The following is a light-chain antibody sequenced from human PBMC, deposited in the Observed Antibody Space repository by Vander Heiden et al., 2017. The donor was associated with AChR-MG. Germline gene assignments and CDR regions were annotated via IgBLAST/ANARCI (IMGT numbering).Light chain of an antibody. CDR3: AAWDDSLSGPV. J-gene: IGLJ2*01. Sequence: SVLTQPPSASGTPGPRVTIPCSGSSPNIGSNYVYWYQQLPGTAPKLRIYRNNQRPSGVPDRFSGSKSGTSASLAISGLRSEDEADYYCAAWDDSLSGPVFGGGTKLTVL. CDR2: RNN. V-gene: IGLV1-47*01. CDR1: SPNIGSNY.